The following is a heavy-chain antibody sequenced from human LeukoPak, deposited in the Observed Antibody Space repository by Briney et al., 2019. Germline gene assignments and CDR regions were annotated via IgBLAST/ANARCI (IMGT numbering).Heavy chain of an antibody. D-gene: IGHD6-19*01. CDR1: GFTFTSYA. V-gene: IGHV3-30*04. CDR3: VRDRDTSGWLY. J-gene: IGHJ4*02. CDR2: ISHDDKNR. Sequence: PERSLRLSCAASGFTFTSYAFHWVRQAPGKGLEWVTVISHDDKNRYYADSVKGRFTISRDNSKNTVYLQMNSLRVEDTAVYFCVRDRDTSGWLYWGQGTLVTVSS.